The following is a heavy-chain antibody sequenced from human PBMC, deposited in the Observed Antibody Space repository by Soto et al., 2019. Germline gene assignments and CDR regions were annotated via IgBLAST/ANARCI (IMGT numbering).Heavy chain of an antibody. CDR1: GGSISSGNYY. CDR3: ATMGTPVTGLYYFDY. J-gene: IGHJ4*02. D-gene: IGHD4-17*01. V-gene: IGHV4-30-4*01. CDR2: ISYSGTT. Sequence: QVQLQESGPGLVKPSQTLSLTCTVSGGSISSGNYYWSWIRQPPGKGLEWIGFISYSGTTHYSASLRSRVSISVETAKTPFSLDLSSVTAADTAVYYCATMGTPVTGLYYFDYWGQGALVTVSS.